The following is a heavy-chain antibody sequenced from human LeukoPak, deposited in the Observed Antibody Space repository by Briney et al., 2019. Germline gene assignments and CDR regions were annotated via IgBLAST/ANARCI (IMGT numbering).Heavy chain of an antibody. CDR1: GFTFSIYG. V-gene: IGHV3-30*02. J-gene: IGHJ4*02. Sequence: GSLRLSCAASGFTFSIYGTHWVRQAPGKGLEWVAFIRYDGSNKYYADSVKGRFTISRDNSKNTLYLQMNSLRAEDTAVYYCAKLMVRGVIRADYWGQGTLVTVSS. CDR2: IRYDGSNK. D-gene: IGHD3-10*01. CDR3: AKLMVRGVIRADY.